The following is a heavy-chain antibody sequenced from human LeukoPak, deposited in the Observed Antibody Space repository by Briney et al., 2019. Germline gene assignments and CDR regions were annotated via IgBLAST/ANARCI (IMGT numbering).Heavy chain of an antibody. CDR3: ARVPRGPTPDDFWSGFDS. V-gene: IGHV7-4-1*02. D-gene: IGHD3-3*01. Sequence: ASVKVSCKASGYIFTSYYMYWVRQAPGQGLEWMGWINTNTGNPTYAQGFTGRFVFSLDTSVSTAYLQISSLKAGDTAVYYCARVPRGPTPDDFWSGFDSWGQGTLVTVCS. J-gene: IGHJ5*02. CDR1: GYIFTSYY. CDR2: INTNTGNP.